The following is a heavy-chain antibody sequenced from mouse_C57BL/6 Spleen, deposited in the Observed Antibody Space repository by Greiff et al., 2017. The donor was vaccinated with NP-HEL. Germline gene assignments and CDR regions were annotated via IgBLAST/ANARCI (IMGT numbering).Heavy chain of an antibody. CDR2: ISSGGSYT. V-gene: IGHV5-6*01. D-gene: IGHD1-1*01. CDR1: GFTFSSYG. CDR3: ARHPSYYGSSLYYFDY. Sequence: EVNVVESGGDLVKPGGSLKLSCAASGFTFSSYGMSWVRQTPDKRLEWVATISSGGSYTYYPDSVKGRFTIFRDNAKNTLYLQMSSLKSEDTAMYYCARHPSYYGSSLYYFDYWGQGTTLTVSS. J-gene: IGHJ2*01.